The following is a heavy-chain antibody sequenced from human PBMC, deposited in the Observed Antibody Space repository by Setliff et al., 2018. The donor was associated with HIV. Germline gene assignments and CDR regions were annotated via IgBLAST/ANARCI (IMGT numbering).Heavy chain of an antibody. Sequence: VASVKVSCKASGATFSSYAISWVRQAPGQGLEWMGRIIPMFGTAIYAQKFQGRVTITADKSTSTAYMELSSLRSDDTAVYFCARVSYYDSSGYYDYWYFDLWGRGTLVTVS. CDR1: GATFSSYA. J-gene: IGHJ2*01. V-gene: IGHV1-69*06. CDR2: IIPMFGTA. CDR3: ARVSYYDSSGYYDYWYFDL. D-gene: IGHD3-22*01.